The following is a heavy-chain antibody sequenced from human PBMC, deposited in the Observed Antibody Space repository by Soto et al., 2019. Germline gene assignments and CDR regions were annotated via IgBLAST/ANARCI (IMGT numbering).Heavy chain of an antibody. Sequence: QVQLVDSGGGVVQPGNSLRLSCAASGFRFSDFGMHWVRQAPGKGLEWVAIIWNDGSHQYYADSVKGRFIISRDNSKNSLYLQMNSLRAEDTAVYYCARDGVASVAYFGSLDYWGQGTLVTVSS. CDR3: ARDGVASVAYFGSLDY. J-gene: IGHJ4*02. CDR1: GFRFSDFG. V-gene: IGHV3-33*01. D-gene: IGHD3-9*01. CDR2: IWNDGSHQ.